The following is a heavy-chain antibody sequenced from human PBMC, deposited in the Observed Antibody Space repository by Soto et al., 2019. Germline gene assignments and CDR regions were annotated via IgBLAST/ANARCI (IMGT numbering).Heavy chain of an antibody. CDR2: ISDRGVT. Sequence: QVLLQESGPGLVKPSEALSLICTVSGVSISSGDYYWSWVRQHPGKGLEWIGYISDRGVTYYNPSLKDRVTMSVDTSQNHVSLRLSSVTAADTAVYYCARGDYGDYAPDYWGQGVLVTVSS. CDR1: GVSISSGDYY. CDR3: ARGDYGDYAPDY. D-gene: IGHD4-17*01. J-gene: IGHJ4*02. V-gene: IGHV4-31*03.